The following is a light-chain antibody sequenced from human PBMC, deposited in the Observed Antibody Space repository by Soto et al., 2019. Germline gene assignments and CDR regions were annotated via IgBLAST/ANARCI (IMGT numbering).Light chain of an antibody. V-gene: IGLV2-14*01. CDR3: CSYAGTKYYV. CDR2: EVN. CDR1: SSDVGGYDY. Sequence: QSALTQPASVSGSPGQSVTISCTGTSSDVGGYDYVSWYQQHPGTAPKLMLYEVNNRPSGVSNRFSGSKSGNTASLTVSGLQADDEADYFCCSYAGTKYYVFGTGTKLTVL. J-gene: IGLJ1*01.